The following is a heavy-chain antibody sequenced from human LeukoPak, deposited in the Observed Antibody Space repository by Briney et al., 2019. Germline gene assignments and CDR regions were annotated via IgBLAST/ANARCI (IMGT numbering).Heavy chain of an antibody. V-gene: IGHV3-48*02. J-gene: IGHJ4*02. Sequence: GGSLRLSCAASGFTFSSYSMNWVRQAPGKGLEWVSYISSRSGTIYYADSVKGRFTISRDNAKNSLFLQMNSLSDEDTAVYYCARVGDLTNYWGQGTLVTVSS. CDR1: GFTFSSYS. D-gene: IGHD3-16*01. CDR2: ISSRSGTI. CDR3: ARVGDLTNY.